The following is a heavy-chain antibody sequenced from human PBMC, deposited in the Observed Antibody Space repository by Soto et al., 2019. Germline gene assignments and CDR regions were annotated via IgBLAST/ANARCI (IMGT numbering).Heavy chain of an antibody. Sequence: GGSLRLSSAASGFTFNTYAMTWVRQTPGKGLEWVSFITTRGARTYYADPVRGRFTISTDSSRNTLYLQMNSLRPDDTAVYFCTRYRSDGSASFDSWGQGTRVTVSS. CDR2: ITTRGART. CDR3: TRYRSDGSASFDS. J-gene: IGHJ4*02. CDR1: GFTFNTYA. V-gene: IGHV3-23*01. D-gene: IGHD3-9*01.